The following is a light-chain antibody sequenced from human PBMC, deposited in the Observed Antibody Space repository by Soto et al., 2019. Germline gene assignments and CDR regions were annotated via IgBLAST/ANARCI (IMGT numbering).Light chain of an antibody. CDR1: QSVNNY. CDR3: QQRRVWPVT. V-gene: IGKV3-11*01. Sequence: VLTQSPAILSLSPGETATLSCRASQSVNNYLAWYQKRAGQAPRLLTYDSPRRATGIPARFSASGAGTAFTLTISSLEPEDFAVYYCQQRRVWPVTFACGTKVDIK. J-gene: IGKJ3*01. CDR2: DSP.